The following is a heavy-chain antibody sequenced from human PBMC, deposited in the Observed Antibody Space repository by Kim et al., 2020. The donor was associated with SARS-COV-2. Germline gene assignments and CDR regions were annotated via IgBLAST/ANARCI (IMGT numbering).Heavy chain of an antibody. Sequence: GGSLRLSCAASGFTFSSYAMHWVRQAPGKGLEWVAVISYDGSNKYYVDSVKGRFTISRDNSKNTLYLQMNSLRAEDTAVYYCARDYCSSTSCYIYYYYG. V-gene: IGHV3-30-3*01. CDR1: GFTFSSYA. J-gene: IGHJ6*01. D-gene: IGHD2-2*02. CDR3: ARDYCSSTSCYIYYYYG. CDR2: ISYDGSNK.